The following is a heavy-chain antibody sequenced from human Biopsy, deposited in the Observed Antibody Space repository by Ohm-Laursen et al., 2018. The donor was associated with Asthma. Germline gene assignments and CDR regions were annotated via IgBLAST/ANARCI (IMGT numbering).Heavy chain of an antibody. V-gene: IGHV1-69*06. D-gene: IGHD6-25*01. J-gene: IGHJ6*02. CDR3: ARVFESSEWGPFYHFGLDV. Sequence: SSVKVSCKASGGMFGNYAISWVRQAPGLGLEWMGGISPIFGSSNYAQRFQGRVTITADIFTRTVYMELSGLRFDDTAIYYCARVFESSEWGPFYHFGLDVWGQGTPVAVSS. CDR2: ISPIFGSS. CDR1: GGMFGNYA.